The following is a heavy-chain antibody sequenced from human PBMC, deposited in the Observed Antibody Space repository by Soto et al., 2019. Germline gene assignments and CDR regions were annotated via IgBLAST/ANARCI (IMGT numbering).Heavy chain of an antibody. CDR3: ARDGGSQGYGMDV. CDR2: IYYSGST. V-gene: IGHV4-31*03. Sequence: QVQLQESGPGLVKPSQTLSLTCTVSGDSISSGGYYWSWIRQHPGKGLEWIGYIYYSGSTFYKTALKSRLIISVDTSKNQFSLKLSSVTAADTAVYYCARDGGSQGYGMDVWGQGTTVTVSS. D-gene: IGHD1-26*01. J-gene: IGHJ6*02. CDR1: GDSISSGGYY.